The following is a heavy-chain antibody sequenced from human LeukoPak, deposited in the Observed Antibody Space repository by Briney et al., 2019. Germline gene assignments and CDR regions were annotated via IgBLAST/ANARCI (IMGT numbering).Heavy chain of an antibody. D-gene: IGHD1-14*01. CDR1: GFTFSAYA. V-gene: IGHV3-21*04. CDR2: ISSSNI. J-gene: IGHJ4*02. CDR3: ARETMVDGDFDY. Sequence: PGGSLRFSCTASGFTFSAYAMNWVRQAPGKGLQWIASISSSNIFYADSLKGRFTISKDNAKSSLYLQLNSLRAEDTAVYYCARETMVDGDFDYWGQETLVTVSS.